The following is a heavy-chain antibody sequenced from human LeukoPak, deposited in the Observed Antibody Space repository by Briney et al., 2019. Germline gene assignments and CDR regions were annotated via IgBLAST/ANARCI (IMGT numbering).Heavy chain of an antibody. D-gene: IGHD3-22*01. J-gene: IGHJ4*02. CDR2: INPSVGST. CDR3: ARSNWNYYDSFDF. V-gene: IGHV1-46*01. Sequence: ASVKVSCKASGYTFTNYYTQWVRQAPGQGLEWMGIINPSVGSTTYAQKFQGRITVTRDMSTSTVYMELSSLRSEDTAVYYCARSNWNYYDSFDFWGQGALVTVSS. CDR1: GYTFTNYY.